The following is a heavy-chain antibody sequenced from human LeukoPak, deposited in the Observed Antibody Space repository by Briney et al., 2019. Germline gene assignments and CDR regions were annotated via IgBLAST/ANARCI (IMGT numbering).Heavy chain of an antibody. Sequence: GRSLRLSCAASGFTFSSYAMHWVRQAPGKGLEWVAVISYDGSNKYYADSVKGRFTISRDNSKNTLYLQMNSLRAEDTAVYYCARDRLGYCSGGSCYSADYWGQGTLVTVSS. CDR1: GFTFSSYA. CDR3: ARDRLGYCSGGSCYSADY. D-gene: IGHD2-15*01. CDR2: ISYDGSNK. J-gene: IGHJ4*02. V-gene: IGHV3-30-3*01.